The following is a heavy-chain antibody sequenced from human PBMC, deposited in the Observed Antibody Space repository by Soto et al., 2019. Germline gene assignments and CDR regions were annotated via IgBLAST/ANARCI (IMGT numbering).Heavy chain of an antibody. CDR3: ARDLARITMVRGAPYGMDV. CDR2: ISAYNGNT. D-gene: IGHD3-10*01. Sequence: QVQLVQSGAEVKKPGASVKVSCKASGYTFTSYGISWVRQAPGQGLEWMGWISAYNGNTNYAQKLQGRVTMTTDTSTSTAYMELRSLRSDDTAVYYFARDLARITMVRGAPYGMDVWGQGTTVTVSS. J-gene: IGHJ6*02. V-gene: IGHV1-18*01. CDR1: GYTFTSYG.